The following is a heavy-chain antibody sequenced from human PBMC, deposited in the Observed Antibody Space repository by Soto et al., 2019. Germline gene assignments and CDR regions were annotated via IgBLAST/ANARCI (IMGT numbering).Heavy chain of an antibody. CDR1: GYTHTFITYA. CDR2: ISASGGST. D-gene: IGHD6-13*01. Sequence: GGSLRLSCAGSGYTHTFITYARSWVRQAPGKGLEWVAAISASGGSTYYADSVKGRFTISRDNSKNTLYLQMNSLRAEDTAVYYCAIKSLAAAFLWPGSDRVIDYWGQGTLVTVSS. CDR3: AIKSLAAAFLWPGSDRVIDY. V-gene: IGHV3-23*01. J-gene: IGHJ4*02.